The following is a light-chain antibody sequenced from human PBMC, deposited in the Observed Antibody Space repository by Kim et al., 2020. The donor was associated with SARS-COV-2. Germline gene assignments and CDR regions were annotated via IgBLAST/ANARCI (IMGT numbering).Light chain of an antibody. V-gene: IGLV10-54*01. CDR3: SAWDSSLSASWV. CDR1: SNNVGNQG. CDR2: RNN. Sequence: QAGLTQPPSVSKGLRQTATLTCTGNSNNVGNQGAAWLQQHQGHPPKLLSYRNNNRPSGISERLSASRSGNTASLTITGLQPEDEADYYCSAWDSSLSASWVFGGGTKVTVL. J-gene: IGLJ3*02.